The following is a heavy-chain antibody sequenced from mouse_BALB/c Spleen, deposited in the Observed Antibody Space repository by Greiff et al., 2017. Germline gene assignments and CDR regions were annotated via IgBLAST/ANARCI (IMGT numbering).Heavy chain of an antibody. CDR2: INPSNGRT. CDR1: GYTFTSYW. D-gene: IGHD1-1*01. V-gene: IGHV1S81*02. J-gene: IGHJ4*01. Sequence: QVQLQQPGAELVKPGASVKLSCKASGYTFTSYWMHWVKQRPGQGLEWIGEINPSNGRTNFNEKFKSKATLTVDKSSSTAYMQLSSLTSEDSAVYYCTRSTTVAYAMDYWGQGTSVTVSS. CDR3: TRSTTVAYAMDY.